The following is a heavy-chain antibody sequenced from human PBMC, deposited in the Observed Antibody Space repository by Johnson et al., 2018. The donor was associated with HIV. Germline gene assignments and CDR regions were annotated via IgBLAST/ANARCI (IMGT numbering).Heavy chain of an antibody. V-gene: IGHV3-7*01. J-gene: IGHJ3*02. D-gene: IGHD6-19*01. CDR3: ARDSSSGWYPHAFDI. Sequence: VQLMESGGGLVQPGGSLRLSCAASVFTFDSYWMSWVRQAPGKGLEWVANIKQDGSEKHYLDSVKGRFTISRDNAKNSLYLQMNSLRAEDTAVYYCARDSSSGWYPHAFDIWGQGTMVTVSS. CDR1: VFTFDSYW. CDR2: IKQDGSEK.